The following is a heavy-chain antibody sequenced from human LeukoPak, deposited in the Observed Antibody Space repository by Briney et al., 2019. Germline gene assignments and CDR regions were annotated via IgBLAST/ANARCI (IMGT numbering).Heavy chain of an antibody. J-gene: IGHJ4*02. D-gene: IGHD1-26*01. Sequence: ASVKVSCKASGYTFTSYYTHWVRQAPGQGLEWMGIINPSGGSTNYAQKFRGRVTMTRDMSTTTVYMELSSLRSEDTAVYYCARDLSVYWYFDYWGQGTLVTVSS. CDR1: GYTFTSYY. V-gene: IGHV1-46*01. CDR3: ARDLSVYWYFDY. CDR2: INPSGGST.